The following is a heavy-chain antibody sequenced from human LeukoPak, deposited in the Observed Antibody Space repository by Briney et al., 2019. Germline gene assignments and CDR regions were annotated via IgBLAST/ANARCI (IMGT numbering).Heavy chain of an antibody. D-gene: IGHD1-26*01. CDR2: IYFSGST. J-gene: IGHJ4*02. V-gene: IGHV4-39*01. CDR3: ARHVLYTGSYYVFDY. Sequence: SETLSLTCSVSGGSITSSSYYWGWIRQPPGKGLEWIASIYFSGSTYYNPSLKSRVTSSVDTSKNQFSLKLSSVTAADTAVYYCARHVLYTGSYYVFDYWGQGAPVTVSS. CDR1: GGSITSSSYY.